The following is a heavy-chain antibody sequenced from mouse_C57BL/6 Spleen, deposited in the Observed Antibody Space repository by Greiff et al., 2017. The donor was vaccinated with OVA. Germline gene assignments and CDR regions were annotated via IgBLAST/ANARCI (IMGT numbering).Heavy chain of an antibody. CDR3: ARSTTVGPFFDY. D-gene: IGHD1-1*01. Sequence: QVQLQQPGAELVKPGASVKLSCKASGYTFTSYWMQWVKQRPGQGLEWIGEIDPSDSYTNYNQKFKGKATLTVDTSSSTAYMQLSSLTSEDSAVYYCARSTTVGPFFDYWGQGTTRTVSS. V-gene: IGHV1-50*01. CDR1: GYTFTSYW. CDR2: IDPSDSYT. J-gene: IGHJ2*01.